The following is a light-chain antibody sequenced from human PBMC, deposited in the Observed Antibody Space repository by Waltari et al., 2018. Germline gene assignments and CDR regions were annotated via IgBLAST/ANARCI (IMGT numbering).Light chain of an antibody. CDR1: QSISNY. V-gene: IGKV1-5*03. CDR3: QQYNTYSS. J-gene: IGKJ2*03. CDR2: KAS. Sequence: DIQMTQSPSILSASVGDTITITCRASQSISNYLAWYQQKPGKAPKLLIYKASSSGSGVPSRFSGSGSGTEFTLTISSLQPDDSATYYCQQYNTYSSFGQGSKLEI.